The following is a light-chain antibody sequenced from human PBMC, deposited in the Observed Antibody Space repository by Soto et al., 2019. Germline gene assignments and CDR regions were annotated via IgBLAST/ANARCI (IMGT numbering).Light chain of an antibody. V-gene: IGLV2-14*01. CDR3: SSHSSSSAYYV. Sequence: QSVLTQPPSASGSPGQSVTISCTGTSSDVGAYNYVSWYQQHPGKAPKLIIYEVNSRPSGVSNRFSGSKSVNTASLTISGLQAEDEAHYLCSSHSSSSAYYVFGTGTKVTGL. J-gene: IGLJ1*01. CDR1: SSDVGAYNY. CDR2: EVN.